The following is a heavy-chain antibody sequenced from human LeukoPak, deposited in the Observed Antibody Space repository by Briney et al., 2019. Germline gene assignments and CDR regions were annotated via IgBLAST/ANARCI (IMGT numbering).Heavy chain of an antibody. D-gene: IGHD5-18*01. J-gene: IGHJ4*02. CDR3: ARGGYSYGLFDY. V-gene: IGHV4-59*12. Sequence: PSETLSLTCTVSGGSISNYYLNWIRQPPGKGLEWIGFIYSSGSANYNPSLESRVTLSGDTSKNQFSLKLSSVTAADTAVYYCARGGYSYGLFDYWGQGILVTVSS. CDR1: GGSISNYY. CDR2: IYSSGSA.